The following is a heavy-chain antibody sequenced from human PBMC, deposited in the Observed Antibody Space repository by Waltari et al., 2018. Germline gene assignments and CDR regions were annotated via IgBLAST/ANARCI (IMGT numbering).Heavy chain of an antibody. CDR2: IKSKTDGGTT. Sequence: EVQLVEAGGGLVKPGGSLRLSCAASGCTFSNAWMSWVRQAPGKGLEWVGSIKSKTDGGTTDYAAPVKGRFTISRDDSKNTLYLQMNSLKTEDTAVYYCTTQLATPLAFDIWGQGTMVTVSS. V-gene: IGHV3-15*01. J-gene: IGHJ3*02. CDR1: GCTFSNAW. CDR3: TTQLATPLAFDI. D-gene: IGHD1-1*01.